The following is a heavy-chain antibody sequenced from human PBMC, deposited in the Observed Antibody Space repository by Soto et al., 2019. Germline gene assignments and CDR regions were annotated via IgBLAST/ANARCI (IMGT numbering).Heavy chain of an antibody. CDR2: IYYSGST. J-gene: IGHJ4*02. CDR1: GGSISSGGYY. V-gene: IGHV4-31*03. CDR3: ARGPYCSGGSCYSPFGY. D-gene: IGHD2-15*01. Sequence: QVQLQESGPGLVKPSQTLSLTCTVSGGSISSGGYYWSWIRQHPGKGLEWIGYIYYSGSTYYNPSLKRRVTISVDTSKNQCSLELSSVTAADTAVYYCARGPYCSGGSCYSPFGYWVQGTLVTVSS.